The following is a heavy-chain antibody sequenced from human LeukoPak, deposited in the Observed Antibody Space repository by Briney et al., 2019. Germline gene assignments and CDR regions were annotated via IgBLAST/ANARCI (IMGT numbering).Heavy chain of an antibody. J-gene: IGHJ4*02. D-gene: IGHD5-24*01. CDR3: ARTPGRWLQFMRFDY. CDR2: ISSSGSTI. V-gene: IGHV3-11*04. CDR1: GFTFSDYY. Sequence: GGSLRLSCAASGFTFSDYYMSWIRQAPGKGLEWVSYISSSGSTIYYADSVKGRFTISRDNAKNSLYLQMNSLRAEDTAVYYCARTPGRWLQFMRFDYWGQGTLVTVSS.